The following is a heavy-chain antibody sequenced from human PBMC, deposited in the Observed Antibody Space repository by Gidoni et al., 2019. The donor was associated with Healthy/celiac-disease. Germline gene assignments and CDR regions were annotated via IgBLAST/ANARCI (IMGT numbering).Heavy chain of an antibody. CDR3: ARHKGWEPWGWYFDL. CDR1: GGSISSSSSY. J-gene: IGHJ2*01. D-gene: IGHD1-26*01. CDR2: IYYSGST. Sequence: QLQLQESGPGLVKPSETLSLTCTVSGGSISSSSSYWGWIRQPPGKGLEWIGSIYYSGSTYYHPSLKSRVTISVDTSKNQFSLKLSSVTAADTAVYYCARHKGWEPWGWYFDLWGRGTLVTVSS. V-gene: IGHV4-39*01.